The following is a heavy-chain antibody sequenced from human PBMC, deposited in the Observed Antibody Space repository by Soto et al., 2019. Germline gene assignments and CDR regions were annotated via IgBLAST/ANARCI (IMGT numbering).Heavy chain of an antibody. CDR1: GGSISTYY. J-gene: IGHJ6*02. V-gene: IGHV4-59*01. Sequence: SETLSLTCTVSGGSISTYYWNWIRQPPGKGLEWIGYFYYSGSTNYNPSLKSRVSMSVHTSKNQFSLKLGSVTAEDTAVYYCGRALTGPYFNYMDVWGQGTMVTVSS. CDR2: FYYSGST. D-gene: IGHD1-1*01. CDR3: GRALTGPYFNYMDV.